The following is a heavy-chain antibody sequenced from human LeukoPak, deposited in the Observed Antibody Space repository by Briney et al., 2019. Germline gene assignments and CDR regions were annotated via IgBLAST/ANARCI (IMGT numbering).Heavy chain of an antibody. V-gene: IGHV3-53*01. CDR3: AEDKSSGYSYYYYGMDV. CDR2: IYSGGTT. CDR1: GLTVSGTY. J-gene: IGHJ6*02. D-gene: IGHD3-22*01. Sequence: GGSLRLSCVISGLTVSGTYVSWVRQAPGKGLEWVAVIYSGGTTNYADSVKGRFTISRDNSKNTLYLQMNSLRAEDTAVYCCAEDKSSGYSYYYYGMDVWGQGTTVTVSS.